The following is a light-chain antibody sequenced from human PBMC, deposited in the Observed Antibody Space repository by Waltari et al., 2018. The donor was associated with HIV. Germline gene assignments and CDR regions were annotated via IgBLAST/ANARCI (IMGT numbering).Light chain of an antibody. CDR3: SSYTTTRTLV. J-gene: IGLJ2*01. Sequence: QSALTQPASVSGSPGQSITISCTGPRSDVGAYNYVSLYQQHPDKAPKLMIYEVSNRPSGVSNRFSGSKSGNTASLTISGLQAEDEADYYCSSYTTTRTLVFGGGTKLTVL. CDR2: EVS. V-gene: IGLV2-14*01. CDR1: RSDVGAYNY.